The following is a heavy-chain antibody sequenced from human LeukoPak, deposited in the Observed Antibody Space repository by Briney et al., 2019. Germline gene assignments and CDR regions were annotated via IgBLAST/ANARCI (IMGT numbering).Heavy chain of an antibody. Sequence: SETLSLTRAVYGGSFSGYYWSWIRQPPGKGLEWIGEINHSGSTNYNPSLKSRVTISVDASKNQFSLKLSSVTAADTAVYYCARATLRRITMIVVVIRGGVFDYWGQGTLVTVSS. CDR1: GGSFSGYY. CDR2: INHSGST. D-gene: IGHD3-22*01. CDR3: ARATLRRITMIVVVIRGGVFDY. J-gene: IGHJ4*02. V-gene: IGHV4-34*01.